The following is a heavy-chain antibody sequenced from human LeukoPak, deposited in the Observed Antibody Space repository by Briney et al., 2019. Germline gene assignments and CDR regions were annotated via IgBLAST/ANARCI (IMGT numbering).Heavy chain of an antibody. J-gene: IGHJ3*02. D-gene: IGHD6-13*01. V-gene: IGHV4-59*08. CDR3: ASSQLVGAFDI. CDR1: GGSISSYY. CDR2: IYYSGST. Sequence: SETLSLTCSVSGGSISSYYWSWIRQPPGKGLEWIGYIYYSGSTNYNPSLKSRVTISVDTSKNQFSLKLRSVTAADTAVYYCASSQLVGAFDIWGQGTMVTVSS.